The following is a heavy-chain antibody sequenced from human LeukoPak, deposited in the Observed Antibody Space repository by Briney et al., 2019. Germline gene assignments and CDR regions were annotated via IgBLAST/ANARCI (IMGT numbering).Heavy chain of an antibody. J-gene: IGHJ4*02. D-gene: IGHD3-16*01. CDR1: GFTFSIYG. CDR2: IWNDGSKK. V-gene: IGHV3-33*01. CDR3: ARDSLGGDY. Sequence: GGSLRLSCAASGFTFSIYGMHCVRGAPGKGLEWLAVIWNDGSKKFYAASVKGRFSISRDNSKNTLYLQMNNLRAEDTAVYYCARDSLGGDYWGQGTLVTVSS.